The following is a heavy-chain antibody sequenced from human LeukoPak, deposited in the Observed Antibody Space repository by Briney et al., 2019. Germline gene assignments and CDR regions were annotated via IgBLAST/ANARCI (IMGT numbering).Heavy chain of an antibody. V-gene: IGHV3-74*01. CDR1: GFTFRSYW. Sequence: GGSLRLSCAASGFTFRSYWMHWVRQAPGKGPVWVSRINTDGGITNYADSVEGRFTISRDNAKNTLYLQMNSLRAADTAVYYCARDGSFWRGYPYYFDYWGQGTLVTVSS. CDR2: INTDGGIT. J-gene: IGHJ4*02. CDR3: ARDGSFWRGYPYYFDY. D-gene: IGHD3-3*01.